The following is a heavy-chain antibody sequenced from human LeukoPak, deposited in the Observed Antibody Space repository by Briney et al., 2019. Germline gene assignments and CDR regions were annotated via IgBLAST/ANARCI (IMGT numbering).Heavy chain of an antibody. CDR3: ARDGKQWLVFDYYYYYMDV. V-gene: IGHV3-7*01. Sequence: GGSLRLSCAASGFTFSSYWMSWVRQAPGKGLEWVANIKQDGSEKYYVDSVKGRFTISRDNAKNSLYLQMNSLRAEDTAVYYCARDGKQWLVFDYYYYYMDVWGKGTTVTISS. J-gene: IGHJ6*03. CDR1: GFTFSSYW. CDR2: IKQDGSEK. D-gene: IGHD6-19*01.